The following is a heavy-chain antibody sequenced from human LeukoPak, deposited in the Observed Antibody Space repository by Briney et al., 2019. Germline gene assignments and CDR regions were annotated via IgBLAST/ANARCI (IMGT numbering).Heavy chain of an antibody. CDR3: ARDPQGLLGHFDY. CDR1: GYTFTSYA. D-gene: IGHD6-25*01. J-gene: IGHJ4*02. Sequence: APVKVSCKASGYTFTSYAMHWVRQPPGQRLEWMGWINAGNGHTKYSQKFQGRVTITRDTSASTAYMELSSLRSEDTAVYFCARDPQGLLGHFDYWGQGTLVTVSS. CDR2: INAGNGHT. V-gene: IGHV1-3*01.